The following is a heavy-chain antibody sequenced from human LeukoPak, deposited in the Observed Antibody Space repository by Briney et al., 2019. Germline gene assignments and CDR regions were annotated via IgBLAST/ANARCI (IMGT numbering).Heavy chain of an antibody. V-gene: IGHV4-59*12. CDR3: ARAVVGAIHYYYYMDV. CDR2: IYYSGTT. J-gene: IGHJ6*03. Sequence: PSETLSLTCTVSGGSISSYYWTWIRQPPGEGLEWIGYIYYSGTTYYNPSLKSRVTMSVDTSKNQFSLKLSSVTAADTAVYYCARAVVGAIHYYYYMDVWGKGTTVTVPS. CDR1: GGSISSYY. D-gene: IGHD1-26*01.